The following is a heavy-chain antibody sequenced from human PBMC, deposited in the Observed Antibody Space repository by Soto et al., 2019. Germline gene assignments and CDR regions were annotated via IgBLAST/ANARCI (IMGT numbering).Heavy chain of an antibody. Sequence: QVQLVQSGAEVKKPGASVKVSCKASGYTFTGYYMHWVRQAPGQGLEWMGWINPNSGGTNYAQKFQGWVTMTRDTSISTAYMELRRLRSDDTAVYYCARGEGVYDYVWGSPFDYWGQGTLVTVSS. CDR1: GYTFTGYY. V-gene: IGHV1-2*04. D-gene: IGHD3-16*01. J-gene: IGHJ4*02. CDR3: ARGEGVYDYVWGSPFDY. CDR2: INPNSGGT.